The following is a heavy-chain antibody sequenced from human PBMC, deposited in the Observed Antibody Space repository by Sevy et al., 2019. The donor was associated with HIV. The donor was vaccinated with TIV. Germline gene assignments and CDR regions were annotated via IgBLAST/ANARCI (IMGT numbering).Heavy chain of an antibody. CDR1: GFTFSNAW. CDR2: IKSKTDGGTT. V-gene: IGHV3-15*07. D-gene: IGHD5-18*01. CDR3: TTDGGGYNYGYSFDY. Sequence: GGSLRLSCAASGFTFSNAWMNWVRQAPGKGLEWVGRIKSKTDGGTTDCAEPVKGRFTISRDDSKNTLYLQMISLKTVDTAVYYCTTDGGGYNYGYSFDYWGQGTLVTVSS. J-gene: IGHJ4*02.